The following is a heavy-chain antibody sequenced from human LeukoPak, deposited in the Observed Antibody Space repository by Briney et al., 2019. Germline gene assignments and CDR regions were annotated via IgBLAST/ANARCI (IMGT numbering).Heavy chain of an antibody. J-gene: IGHJ4*02. CDR3: ARDLGAVAGEGTN. V-gene: IGHV4-39*07. Sequence: SETLSLTCTVSGGSISSSSYYWGWIRQPPGKGLEWIGYIYYSGSTNYNPSLKSRVTISVDTSKNQFSLKLSSVTAADTAVYYCARDLGAVAGEGTNWGQGTLVTVSS. CDR2: IYYSGST. CDR1: GGSISSSSYY. D-gene: IGHD6-19*01.